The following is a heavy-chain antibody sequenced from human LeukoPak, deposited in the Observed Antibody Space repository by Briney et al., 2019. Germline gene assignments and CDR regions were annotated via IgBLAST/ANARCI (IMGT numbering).Heavy chain of an antibody. CDR1: VYTFTTYD. J-gene: IGHJ4*02. D-gene: IGHD2-8*02. CDR3: ARARLVRGPVTPLYYFDY. CDR2: MNPNSANT. V-gene: IGHV1-8*03. Sequence: ASVKVSCKSSVYTFTTYDINCVRQATGQGLEWMGWMNPNSANTGYAQKFQGRVTITRNTSISTAYMELNSLRSDDTAVYYCARARLVRGPVTPLYYFDYWGQGVLVTVSS.